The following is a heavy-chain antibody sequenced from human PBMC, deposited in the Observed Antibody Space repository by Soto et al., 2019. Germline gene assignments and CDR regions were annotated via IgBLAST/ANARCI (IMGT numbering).Heavy chain of an antibody. D-gene: IGHD3-22*01. Sequence: QVQLVQSGSEVKKPGASVRVSCEASGYSFTSDNINWVRQAPGQGLEWVGWMNPYSGRSGCGQKFQGRVTLTRDTSKNTAYMDLTNLRSDDTAVYYCARGQDYFDTSGYNDYWGRGTLITVSS. CDR3: ARGQDYFDTSGYNDY. V-gene: IGHV1-8*01. J-gene: IGHJ4*02. CDR2: MNPYSGRS. CDR1: GYSFTSDN.